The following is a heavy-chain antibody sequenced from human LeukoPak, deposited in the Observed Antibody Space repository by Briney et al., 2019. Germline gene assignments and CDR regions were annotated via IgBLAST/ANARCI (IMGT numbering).Heavy chain of an antibody. J-gene: IGHJ4*02. CDR2: IYYSGST. V-gene: IGHV4-39*01. CDR1: GGSISSSSYY. Sequence: SETLSLTCTVSGGSISSSSYYWGWIRQPPGKGLKWIGSIYYSGSTYYNPSLKSRVTISVDTSKNQFSLKLSSVTAADTAVYYCARHLLWFGDRPGDFDYWGQGTLVTVSS. CDR3: ARHLLWFGDRPGDFDY. D-gene: IGHD3-10*01.